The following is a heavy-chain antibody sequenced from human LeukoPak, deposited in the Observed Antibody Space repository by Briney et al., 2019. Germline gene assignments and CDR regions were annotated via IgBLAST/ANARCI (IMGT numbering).Heavy chain of an antibody. D-gene: IGHD2-2*01. CDR2: IYYNGNT. CDR1: GDSISSSSYY. Sequence: SDTLSLTCTVSGDSISSSSYYWGWIRQPPGKGLEWNGYIYYNGNTNIGPSLTSRLNISVDTAKNQFYLDLRSVSAADTAVYYCARLPGVGQCTSTSCYALDAFDIWGQGTKVTVSS. J-gene: IGHJ3*02. V-gene: IGHV4-61*05. CDR3: ARLPGVGQCTSTSCYALDAFDI.